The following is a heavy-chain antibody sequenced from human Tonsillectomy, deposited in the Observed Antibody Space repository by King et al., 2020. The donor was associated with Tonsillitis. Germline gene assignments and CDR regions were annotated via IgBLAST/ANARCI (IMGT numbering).Heavy chain of an antibody. Sequence: VQLVESGGGLVQPGGSLRLSCAASGFTFSSYAMSWVRQAPGEGLEGVSAISGSGGSTYYADSVKGRFTISRDNSKNTLYLQMNSLRAEDTAVYYCAKDVPYYYDSSGYYYPDAFDIWGQGTMVTVSS. CDR2: ISGSGGST. J-gene: IGHJ3*02. CDR1: GFTFSSYA. CDR3: AKDVPYYYDSSGYYYPDAFDI. D-gene: IGHD3-22*01. V-gene: IGHV3-23*04.